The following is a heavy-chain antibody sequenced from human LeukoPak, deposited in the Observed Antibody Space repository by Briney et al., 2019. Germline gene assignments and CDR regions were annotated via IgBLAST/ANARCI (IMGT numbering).Heavy chain of an antibody. V-gene: IGHV4-39*01. D-gene: IGHD3-10*01. CDR3: ARHRPTGGAGSYYRSFDY. Sequence: KPSETLSLTRTLSGGSINSNSYYWDWIRHPPGKGLEWIGTTYFTGSPNYNPSLKSRVTISVDTSKNQFSLRLNSVTAADMAVYHCARHRPTGGAGSYYRSFDYWGQGTLVTVSS. CDR2: TYFTGSP. CDR1: GGSINSNSYY. J-gene: IGHJ4*02.